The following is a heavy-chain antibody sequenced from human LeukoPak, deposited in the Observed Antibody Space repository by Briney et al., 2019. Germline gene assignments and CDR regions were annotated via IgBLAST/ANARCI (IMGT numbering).Heavy chain of an antibody. Sequence: KASETLSLTCTVSGGSITSHYWGWIRQPPGKGLEWIGYIYNSGTTKYNPSLESRVTISLDTSKKQFSLNLSSVTAADTAVYYCARSLGEYDYAYDHWGQATLVTISS. V-gene: IGHV4-59*11. CDR3: ARSLGEYDYAYDH. J-gene: IGHJ4*02. CDR1: GGSITSHY. D-gene: IGHD3-16*01. CDR2: IYNSGTT.